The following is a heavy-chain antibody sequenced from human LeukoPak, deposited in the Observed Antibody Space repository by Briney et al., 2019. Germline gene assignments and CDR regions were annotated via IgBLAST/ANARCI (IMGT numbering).Heavy chain of an antibody. D-gene: IGHD5-12*01. CDR3: ARGGYSFDY. CDR2: LHADGNEK. J-gene: IGHJ4*02. Sequence: GGSLRLSCAASGFSLSGYWMSWVRQAPGKGLEWVARLHADGNEKYYVDSVKGRFTLSTDNAKSSLYLQMNGLRVEETAVYYCARGGYSFDYLGQGTLVTVSS. CDR1: GFSLSGYW. V-gene: IGHV3-7*01.